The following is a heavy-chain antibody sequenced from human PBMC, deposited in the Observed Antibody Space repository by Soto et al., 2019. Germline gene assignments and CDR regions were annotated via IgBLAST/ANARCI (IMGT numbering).Heavy chain of an antibody. Sequence: PSETLSLTCTVSGGSISNYFWSWIPQPPGKRLEWIGYGHYSGSPNYNPSLKSRVPISVDTSKTQFSLRLSSVPAADTAVYYCARSVTYYYDSSGPNWFDPWGQGTLVTVSS. CDR3: ARSVTYYYDSSGPNWFDP. D-gene: IGHD3-22*01. CDR2: GHYSGSP. V-gene: IGHV4-59*08. J-gene: IGHJ5*02. CDR1: GGSISNYF.